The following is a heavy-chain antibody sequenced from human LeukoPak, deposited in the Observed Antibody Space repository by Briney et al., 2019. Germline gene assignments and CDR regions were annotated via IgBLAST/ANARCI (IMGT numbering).Heavy chain of an antibody. J-gene: IGHJ4*02. CDR2: ISSNGGST. D-gene: IGHD6-19*01. CDR1: GFTFSSYA. V-gene: IGHV3-64D*06. Sequence: PGGSLILPCSASGFTFSSYAMHWVRQAPGKRLEYVSAISSNGGSTYYANSVKGRFTISRDNSKNTLYLQMSSLRAEDSDVYYCVMGMAVAGPFGYWGQGTLVTVSS. CDR3: VMGMAVAGPFGY.